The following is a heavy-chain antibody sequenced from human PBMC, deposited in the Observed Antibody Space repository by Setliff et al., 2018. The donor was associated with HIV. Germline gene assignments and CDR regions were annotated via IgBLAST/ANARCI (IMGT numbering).Heavy chain of an antibody. Sequence: ASVKVSCKASGYTFTAYAMHWVRQAPGQRLEWMGWINAGNGNTKYSPKFQGRVTMTTDTSTSTAYMELRSLRSEDTAEYYCARDGSSTWTGVRAFDIWGQGTMVTVSS. CDR2: INAGNGNT. D-gene: IGHD6-13*01. CDR1: GYTFTAYA. J-gene: IGHJ3*02. CDR3: ARDGSSTWTGVRAFDI. V-gene: IGHV1-3*01.